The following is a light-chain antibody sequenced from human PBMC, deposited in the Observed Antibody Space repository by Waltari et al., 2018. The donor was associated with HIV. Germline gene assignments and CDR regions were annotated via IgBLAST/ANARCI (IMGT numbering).Light chain of an antibody. Sequence: DIQMTQSPSALSASVGDTVTITCRATQRISSYLKWYQQKPGKAPNLLIYVASSLQSGVPSRFSGSGSVTDFTLTISSLQPEDFATYFCQQSFSTPPTFGQGTKVEIK. CDR2: VAS. J-gene: IGKJ1*01. CDR3: QQSFSTPPT. CDR1: QRISSY. V-gene: IGKV1-39*01.